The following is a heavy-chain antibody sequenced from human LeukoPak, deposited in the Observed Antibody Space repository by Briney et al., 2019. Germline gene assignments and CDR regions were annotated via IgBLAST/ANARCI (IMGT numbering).Heavy chain of an antibody. D-gene: IGHD2-2*01. V-gene: IGHV1-46*01. Sequence: EASVKVSCKASVYRFTTYDMHWVRQAPGQGVEWMGIINPSGGSTSYAQRFQGRVALTRDTSTTTVYMEVNSLTSEDTAVYFCARDGPTAAPFDYWGQGTLVTVSS. CDR1: VYRFTTYD. CDR3: ARDGPTAAPFDY. CDR2: INPSGGST. J-gene: IGHJ4*02.